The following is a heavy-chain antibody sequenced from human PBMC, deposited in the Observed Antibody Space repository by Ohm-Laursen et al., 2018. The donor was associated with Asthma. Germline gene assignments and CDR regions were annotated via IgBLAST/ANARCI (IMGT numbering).Heavy chain of an antibody. D-gene: IGHD3-3*01. J-gene: IGHJ6*02. CDR1: GFTFSNAW. Sequence: SLRLSCAASGFTFSNAWMSWVRQAPGKGLEWVGRIKSKTDGGTTDYAAPVKGRFTISRDDSKNTLYLQMNSLKTEDTAVYYCTTGITLFGVVSQTDVWGQGTTVTVSS. V-gene: IGHV3-15*01. CDR3: TTGITLFGVVSQTDV. CDR2: IKSKTDGGTT.